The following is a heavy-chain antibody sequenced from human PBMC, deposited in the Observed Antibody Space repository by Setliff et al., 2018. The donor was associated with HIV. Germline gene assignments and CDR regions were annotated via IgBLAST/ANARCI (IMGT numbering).Heavy chain of an antibody. V-gene: IGHV5-51*01. J-gene: IGHJ3*02. CDR3: ARILVGANDAFDI. Sequence: PGESLKISCKGSGYSFTSYWIGGVRQMPGKGLEWMGIIYPADSDTRYSPSSQGQVTISADKSISTAYLQWSSLKASDTAMYYCARILVGANDAFDIWGQGTMVTVSS. CDR1: GYSFTSYW. D-gene: IGHD1-26*01. CDR2: IYPADSDT.